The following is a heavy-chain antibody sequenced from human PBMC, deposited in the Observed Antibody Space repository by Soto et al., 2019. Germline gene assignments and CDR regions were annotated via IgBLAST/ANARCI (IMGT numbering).Heavy chain of an antibody. CDR1: GYTFTSYY. D-gene: IGHD2-15*01. J-gene: IGHJ5*02. V-gene: IGHV1-46*01. Sequence: GASVKVSCKASGYTFTSYYMHWVRQAPGQGLEWMGIINPSGGSTSCAQKFQGRVTMTRDTSTSTVYMELSSLRSEDTAVYYCARVGRSLNWFDPWGQGTLVTVSS. CDR3: ARVGRSLNWFDP. CDR2: INPSGGST.